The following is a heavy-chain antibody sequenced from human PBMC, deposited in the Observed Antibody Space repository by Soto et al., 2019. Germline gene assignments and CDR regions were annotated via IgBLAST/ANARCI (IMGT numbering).Heavy chain of an antibody. V-gene: IGHV1-3*01. J-gene: IGHJ5*01. Sequence: ASVKVSCKASGYTFTSYAMNWVRQAPGQRLEWMGWINADTGNPTYSQDFQGRVTFTLDTSASTAYMELSSLRSEDAAVYYCARDLGGGYDFAGWFDSWGQGTLVTVSS. CDR3: ARDLGGGYDFAGWFDS. D-gene: IGHD5-12*01. CDR2: INADTGNP. CDR1: GYTFTSYA.